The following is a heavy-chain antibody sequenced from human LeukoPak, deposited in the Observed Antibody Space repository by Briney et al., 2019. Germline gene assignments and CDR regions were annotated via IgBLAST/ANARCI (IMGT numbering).Heavy chain of an antibody. D-gene: IGHD1-7*01. J-gene: IGHJ4*02. CDR3: ARFRGELMDGFDF. Sequence: GESPKISCKGSGHTFSTDLIAWVRQMSGKGLGWIGVIYAGDADTRYSPSFQGQVTISADKSLNTAYLEWTNLKASDTAMYYCARFRGELMDGFDFWGQGTLVTVSS. V-gene: IGHV5-51*01. CDR2: IYAGDADT. CDR1: GHTFSTDL.